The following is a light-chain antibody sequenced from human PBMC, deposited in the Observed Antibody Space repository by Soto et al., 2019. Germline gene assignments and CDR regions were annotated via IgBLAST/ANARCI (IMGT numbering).Light chain of an antibody. CDR3: QQRSNWPPIT. Sequence: EIVMTQSPATLSVSPGDRATLSCRASQSVSSNLAWYQKKPGQAPRLLIYDASNRATGIPARFSGSGSGTDLTLTISSLETEDFAVYYCQQRSNWPPITFGQGTRLEIK. V-gene: IGKV3-11*01. CDR2: DAS. J-gene: IGKJ5*01. CDR1: QSVSSN.